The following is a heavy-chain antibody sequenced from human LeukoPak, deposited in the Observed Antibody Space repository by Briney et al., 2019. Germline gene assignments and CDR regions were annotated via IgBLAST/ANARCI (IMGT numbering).Heavy chain of an antibody. D-gene: IGHD2-21*02. Sequence: AGGSLRLSCAASGFTFSSYSMNWVRQAPGKGLEWVSSISSSSSYIYYADSVKGRFTISRDNAKNSLYLQMNSLRAEDTAVYYCASLCGGDCYSSPTDYWGQGTLVTVS. CDR3: ASLCGGDCYSSPTDY. J-gene: IGHJ4*02. V-gene: IGHV3-21*01. CDR1: GFTFSSYS. CDR2: ISSSSSYI.